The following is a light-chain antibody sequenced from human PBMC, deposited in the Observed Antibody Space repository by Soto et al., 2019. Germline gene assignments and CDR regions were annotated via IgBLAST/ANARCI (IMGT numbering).Light chain of an antibody. CDR2: NND. Sequence: QSVLTQPPSASGTPGQRVAISCSGGSSNIGSNTLNWYQQFPGTAPKLLIYNNDQRPSGVPDRFSGSKSGTSASLAISGLQSEDEADYYCATWDDSLNGWVFGGGTKLTVL. J-gene: IGLJ3*02. V-gene: IGLV1-44*01. CDR3: ATWDDSLNGWV. CDR1: SSNIGSNT.